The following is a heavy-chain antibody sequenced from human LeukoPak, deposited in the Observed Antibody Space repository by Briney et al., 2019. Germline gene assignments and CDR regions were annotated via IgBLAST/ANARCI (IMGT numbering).Heavy chain of an antibody. CDR2: IYYSGST. Sequence: SETLSLTCTVSGGSISSSSYYWGWIRQPPGEGLEWIGSIYYSGSTYYNPPLKSRVTISVDTSKNQFSLKLSSVTAADTAVYYCARAGGSYYAFDIWGQGTMVTVSS. CDR1: GGSISSSSYY. J-gene: IGHJ3*02. V-gene: IGHV4-39*07. D-gene: IGHD1-26*01. CDR3: ARAGGSYYAFDI.